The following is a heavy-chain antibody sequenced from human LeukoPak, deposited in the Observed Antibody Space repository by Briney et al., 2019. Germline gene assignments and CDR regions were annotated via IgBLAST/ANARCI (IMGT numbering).Heavy chain of an antibody. Sequence: SETLSLTCAVYGGSFSGYYWSWIRQPPGKGLEWIGEINHSGSTNYNPSLKSRVTISVDTSKNHFSLKLSSVTAADTAVYYCARVYYSNGYDYWYFDLWGRGTLVTVSS. CDR3: ARVYYSNGYDYWYFDL. V-gene: IGHV4-34*01. CDR2: INHSGST. D-gene: IGHD6-25*01. CDR1: GGSFSGYY. J-gene: IGHJ2*01.